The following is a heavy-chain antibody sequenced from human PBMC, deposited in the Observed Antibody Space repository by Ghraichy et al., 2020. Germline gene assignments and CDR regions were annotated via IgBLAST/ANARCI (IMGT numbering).Heavy chain of an antibody. D-gene: IGHD4-17*01. J-gene: IGHJ5*02. CDR2: IYYSGGT. CDR1: GGSISSYY. Sequence: SETRSLTCTVSGGSISSYYWSWIRQPPGKGLEWIGYIYYSGGTNYNPSLKSRVTISVDTSKNQFSLKLTSVTAADTAVYYCARLEFMVTTGNWFDPWGQGTLVTVSS. CDR3: ARLEFMVTTGNWFDP. V-gene: IGHV4-59*01.